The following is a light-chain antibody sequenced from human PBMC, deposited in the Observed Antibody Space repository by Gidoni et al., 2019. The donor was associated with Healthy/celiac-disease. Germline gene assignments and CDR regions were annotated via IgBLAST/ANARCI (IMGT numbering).Light chain of an antibody. Sequence: DIQMTQSPSSLSASVGDRVTITCRASQSISSYLNWYQQKPGKATKLLIYAASSLQSGVPSRFSGSGSGTDFTLTISRLQPEDFATYYCQQSYSTPLTFXGXTKVEIK. V-gene: IGKV1-39*01. CDR3: QQSYSTPLT. CDR2: AAS. J-gene: IGKJ4*01. CDR1: QSISSY.